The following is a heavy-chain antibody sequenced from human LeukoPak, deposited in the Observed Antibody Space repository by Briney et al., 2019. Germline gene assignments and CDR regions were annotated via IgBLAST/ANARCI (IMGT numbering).Heavy chain of an antibody. Sequence: NSSETLSLTCAVNVGPYSGYYWSWVRQPPGKGRKGIGEINHSGSTNYNPSLKSRVTISVDTSKNQFSLKLSSVTAADTAVYYCARVYGGNPSMALYYMDVWGKGTTVTVSS. CDR3: ARVYGGNPSMALYYMDV. CDR2: INHSGST. J-gene: IGHJ6*03. CDR1: VGPYSGYY. D-gene: IGHD4-23*01. V-gene: IGHV4-34*01.